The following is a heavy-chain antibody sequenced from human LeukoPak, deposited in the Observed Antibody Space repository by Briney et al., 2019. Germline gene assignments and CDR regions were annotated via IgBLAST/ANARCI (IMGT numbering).Heavy chain of an antibody. CDR2: INPNSGGT. V-gene: IGHV1-2*02. D-gene: IGHD4-17*01. Sequence: ASVKVSCKASGYTFTSYGISWVRQAPGQGLEWMGWINPNSGGTNYAQKFQGRVTMTRDTSISTAYMELSRVRSDDTAVYYCARESTVAVNWFDPWGQGTLVTVSS. CDR1: GYTFTSYG. CDR3: ARESTVAVNWFDP. J-gene: IGHJ5*02.